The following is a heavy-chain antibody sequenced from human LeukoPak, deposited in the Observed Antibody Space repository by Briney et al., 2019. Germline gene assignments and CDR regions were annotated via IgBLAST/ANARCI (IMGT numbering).Heavy chain of an antibody. J-gene: IGHJ3*02. Sequence: SVKVSCKASGGTFSKNVVSWVRQAPGQGLEWMGGIIPFFDVVSSAQRFQGRVTITADESTSTACMELSSLRSDDTAVYYCARETKMYQLLDPDAFDMWGQGTMVTVSS. CDR1: GGTFSKNV. V-gene: IGHV1-69*13. D-gene: IGHD2-2*02. CDR3: ARETKMYQLLDPDAFDM. CDR2: IIPFFDVV.